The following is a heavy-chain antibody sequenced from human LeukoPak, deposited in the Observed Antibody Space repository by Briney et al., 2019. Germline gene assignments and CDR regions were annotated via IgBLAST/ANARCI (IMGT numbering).Heavy chain of an antibody. CDR1: GGPISSSSYY. V-gene: IGHV4-39*01. J-gene: IGHJ5*02. CDR2: IYYSGST. D-gene: IGHD1-26*01. CDR3: ARLVNIWFDP. Sequence: SETLSLTCTVSGGPISSSSYYWGWIRQSPGKGLEWIGSIYYSGSTYYNPSLKSRVTISVDTSKNQFSLKLSSVTAADTAVYHCARLVNIWFDPWGQGTLVTVSS.